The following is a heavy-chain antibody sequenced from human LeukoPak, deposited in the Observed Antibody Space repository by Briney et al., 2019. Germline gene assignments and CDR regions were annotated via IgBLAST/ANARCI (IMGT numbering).Heavy chain of an antibody. CDR3: ARGGGVAGTPYNPYDY. J-gene: IGHJ4*02. D-gene: IGHD6-19*01. V-gene: IGHV4-61*08. Sequence: SETLSLTCTVSGGSISSGGYYWSWIRQPPGKGLEWIGYIYYSGSTNYNPSLESRVTISVDTSKNQFSLKLSSVTAADTAVYYCARGGGVAGTPYNPYDYWGQGTLVTVSS. CDR2: IYYSGST. CDR1: GGSISSGGYY.